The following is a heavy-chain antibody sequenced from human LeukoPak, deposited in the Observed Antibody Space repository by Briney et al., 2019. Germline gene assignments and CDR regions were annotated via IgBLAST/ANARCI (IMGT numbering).Heavy chain of an antibody. J-gene: IGHJ4*02. CDR1: GYTFTSYY. D-gene: IGHD3-9*01. Sequence: GASVKVSCKASGYTFTSYYMHWVRQAPGQGLEWMGIINPSGGSTSYAQKFQGRVTMTRDMSTSTDYMELSSLRSEDTAVYYCARVLDENFDWLQGFGHWGQGTLVTVSS. V-gene: IGHV1-46*01. CDR3: ARVLDENFDWLQGFGH. CDR2: INPSGGST.